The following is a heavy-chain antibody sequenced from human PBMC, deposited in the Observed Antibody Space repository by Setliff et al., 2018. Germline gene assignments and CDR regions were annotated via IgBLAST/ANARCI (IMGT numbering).Heavy chain of an antibody. V-gene: IGHV4-61*01. CDR1: GGSISSGSYY. J-gene: IGHJ6*02. D-gene: IGHD5-18*01. CDR3: VRDRTAYSYGLDV. Sequence: KTSETLSLTCAVSGGSISSGSYYWSWIRQPPGKGLEWIGYIYHNGNTNFNPSLKTRVTMSVDTSKNQFALNLRSVTAADTAVYYCVRDRTAYSYGLDVWGQGTTVTVSS. CDR2: IYHNGNT.